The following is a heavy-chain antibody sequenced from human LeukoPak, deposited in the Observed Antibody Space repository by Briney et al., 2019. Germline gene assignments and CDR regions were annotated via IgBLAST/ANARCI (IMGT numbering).Heavy chain of an antibody. Sequence: GGSLRLSCAASGFTFSSYSMNWVRQAPGKGLEWVSSISSSSSYIYYADSVKGRFTISRDNAKNSLCLQMNSLRAEDTAVYYCARVIGLQNYFDYWGQGTLVTVSS. V-gene: IGHV3-21*01. CDR2: ISSSSSYI. CDR1: GFTFSSYS. D-gene: IGHD5-24*01. J-gene: IGHJ4*02. CDR3: ARVIGLQNYFDY.